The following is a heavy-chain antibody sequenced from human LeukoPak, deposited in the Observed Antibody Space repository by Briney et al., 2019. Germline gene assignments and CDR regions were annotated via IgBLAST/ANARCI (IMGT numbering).Heavy chain of an antibody. V-gene: IGHV2-5*01. CDR2: IFWNGDK. Sequence: SGPTLVKPXQTLTLTCTFSGFSLTTVGVGVGWIRQPPGKALEWLALIFWNGDKRFSPSMKTRLTITRDTSKNQVVLTMTNMDPVDTATYYCARPGYSSSWYKGGEDYWGQGTLVTVPS. J-gene: IGHJ4*02. CDR1: GFSLTTVGVG. D-gene: IGHD6-13*01. CDR3: ARPGYSSSWYKGGEDY.